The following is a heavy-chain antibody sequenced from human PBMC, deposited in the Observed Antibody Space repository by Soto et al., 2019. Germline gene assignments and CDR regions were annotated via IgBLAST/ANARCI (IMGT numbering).Heavy chain of an antibody. D-gene: IGHD3-9*01. J-gene: IGHJ6*02. Sequence: QVHLVQSGAEVRKPGSSVKVSCTTSGGTFTSYAVSWVRQVPGQGLQWMGGIIPGFDTTFYAQKFQGRVTITADESTNSAYMELRGLRSEDTAVYYCARDQGLFVHTGLVIDYYGMDVWGPGNTVTVSS. CDR1: GGTFTSYA. V-gene: IGHV1-69*01. CDR3: ARDQGLFVHTGLVIDYYGMDV. CDR2: IIPGFDTT.